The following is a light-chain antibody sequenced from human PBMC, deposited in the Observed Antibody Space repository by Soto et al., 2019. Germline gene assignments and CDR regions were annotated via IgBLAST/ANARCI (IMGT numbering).Light chain of an antibody. CDR2: KAS. CDR1: QTISSW. J-gene: IGKJ1*01. Sequence: DIQMTQSPSTLSGSVGDRFTITCRASQTISSWLAWYQQKPGKATKLLIYKASTLKSGVPSRFSGSGSGTEFTLTISSLQPDDFATYYCQHYNSYSEAVGQGTKVDIK. CDR3: QHYNSYSEA. V-gene: IGKV1-5*03.